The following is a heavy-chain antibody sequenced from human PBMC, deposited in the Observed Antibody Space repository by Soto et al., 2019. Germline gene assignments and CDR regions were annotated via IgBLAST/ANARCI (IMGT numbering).Heavy chain of an antibody. J-gene: IGHJ4*02. CDR3: ATRADRSAFDY. D-gene: IGHD3-10*01. Sequence: QVQLVESGGGVVQPGRSLRLSCAASGFTFSSYGMHWVRQAPSKGLEWVAVISYDGSNKYYADSVKGRFTISRDNSKNTLYLQMNSLRAEDTAVYYCATRADRSAFDYWGQGTLVTVSS. CDR2: ISYDGSNK. CDR1: GFTFSSYG. V-gene: IGHV3-30*03.